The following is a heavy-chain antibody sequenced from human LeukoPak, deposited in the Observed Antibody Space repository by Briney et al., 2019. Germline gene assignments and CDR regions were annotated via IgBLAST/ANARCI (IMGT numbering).Heavy chain of an antibody. J-gene: IGHJ4*02. D-gene: IGHD1-26*01. CDR2: INPNSGGT. CDR3: ARGRSLQWELIGSGIDY. CDR1: GYTFTGYY. Sequence: ASVKVSCKASGYTFTGYYMHWVRQAPGQGLEWMGWINPNSGGTNYAQKFQGRFTMTRDTSISTAYMELSRLRPDDTAVYYCARGRSLQWELIGSGIDYWGQGTLVTVSS. V-gene: IGHV1-2*02.